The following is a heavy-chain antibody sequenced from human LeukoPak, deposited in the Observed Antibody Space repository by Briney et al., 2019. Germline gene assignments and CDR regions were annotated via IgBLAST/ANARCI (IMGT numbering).Heavy chain of an antibody. D-gene: IGHD4-17*01. J-gene: IGHJ4*02. CDR3: ASQDDYGDYVEVY. CDR2: INHSGST. Sequence: PSETLPLTCAVYGGSLSGYYWSWIRQPPGKGLEWFGEINHSGSTNYNPSLKSRVTISVDTSKNQFSLKLSSVTAADTAVYYCASQDDYGDYVEVYWGQGTLVTVSS. V-gene: IGHV4-34*01. CDR1: GGSLSGYY.